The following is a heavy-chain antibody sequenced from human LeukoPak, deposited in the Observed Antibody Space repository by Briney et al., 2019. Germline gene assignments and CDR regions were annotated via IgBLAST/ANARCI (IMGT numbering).Heavy chain of an antibody. J-gene: IGHJ4*02. CDR3: AKVAGIRTTAFDY. CDR2: ISYDGSNK. D-gene: IGHD1-14*01. V-gene: IGHV3-30*18. CDR1: GFTFSSYG. Sequence: PGRSLRLSCAASGFTFSSYGMHWVRQAPGKGLEGVAVISYDGSNKYYADSVKGRFTISRDNSKNTLYLQMNSLRAEDTAVYYCAKVAGIRTTAFDYWGQGTLVTVSS.